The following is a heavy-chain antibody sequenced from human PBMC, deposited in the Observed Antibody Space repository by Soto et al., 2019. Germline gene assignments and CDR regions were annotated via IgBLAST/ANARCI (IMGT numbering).Heavy chain of an antibody. CDR1: WGTSRNFC. CDR3: ATSWGRYSSSFALGT. Sequence: SFVPHRLRKTVVWGTSRNFCWSRILQHPGKGLEWIGYIYYSGSTNYNPSLKSRVTISVDTSKNQFSLKLSSVTAADTAVYYCATSWGRYSSSFALGTWGQGTLVTVSS. CDR2: IYYSGST. J-gene: IGHJ5*02. V-gene: IGHV4-59*08. D-gene: IGHD6-6*01.